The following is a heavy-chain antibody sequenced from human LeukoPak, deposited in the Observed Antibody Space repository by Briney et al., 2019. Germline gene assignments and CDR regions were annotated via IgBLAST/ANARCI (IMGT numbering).Heavy chain of an antibody. CDR1: GGSISSYY. CDR3: ASSRVGYDSSGYFDY. J-gene: IGHJ4*02. D-gene: IGHD3-22*01. CDR2: IYYSGNT. Sequence: PSETLSLTCTVSGGSISSYYWSWIRQPPGKGLEWIGSIYYSGNTYYNPSLKSRVTISVDTSKNQFSLKLSSVTAADTAVYYCASSRVGYDSSGYFDYWGQGTLVTVSS. V-gene: IGHV4-59*12.